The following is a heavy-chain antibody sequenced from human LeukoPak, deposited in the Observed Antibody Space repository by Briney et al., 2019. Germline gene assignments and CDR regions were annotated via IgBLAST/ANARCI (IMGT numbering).Heavy chain of an antibody. CDR3: ARSGAEVYFDC. Sequence: SETLSLTCAVYGGSFSGYYWSWIRQPPGKGLEWIGEINHSGSTNYNPSLKSRVTISVDTSKNQFSLKLSSVTAADTAVYYCARSGAEVYFDCWGQGTLVTVSS. J-gene: IGHJ4*02. V-gene: IGHV4-34*01. CDR1: GGSFSGYY. CDR2: INHSGST.